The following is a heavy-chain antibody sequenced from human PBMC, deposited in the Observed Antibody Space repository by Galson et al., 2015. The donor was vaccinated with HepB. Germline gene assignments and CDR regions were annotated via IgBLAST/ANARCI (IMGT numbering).Heavy chain of an antibody. V-gene: IGHV3-23*01. CDR3: AKPPRSFRRSDWFDP. CDR1: GFTFSSYA. D-gene: IGHD2/OR15-2a*01. Sequence: SLRLSCAASGFTFSSYAMSWVRQAPGKGLEWVSAISGSGGSTYYADSVKGRFTISRDNSKNTLYLQMNSLRAEDTAVYYCAKPPRSFRRSDWFDPWGQGTLVTVSS. CDR2: ISGSGGST. J-gene: IGHJ5*02.